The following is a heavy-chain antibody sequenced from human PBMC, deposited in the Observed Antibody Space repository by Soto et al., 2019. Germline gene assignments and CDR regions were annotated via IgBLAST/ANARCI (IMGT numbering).Heavy chain of an antibody. CDR2: IYYTGGT. V-gene: IGHV4-31*03. D-gene: IGHD1-1*01. J-gene: IGHJ4*02. CDR3: ARSTGTYFDY. CDR1: AGSISSGGFF. Sequence: SETLSLTCTVSAGSISSGGFFWNWIRQHPGKGLEWIGYIYYTGGTDYNPSLKSRVTISRDTSKNHLSLILGSVTAADTAMYYCARSTGTYFDYWGQGTPVTRLL.